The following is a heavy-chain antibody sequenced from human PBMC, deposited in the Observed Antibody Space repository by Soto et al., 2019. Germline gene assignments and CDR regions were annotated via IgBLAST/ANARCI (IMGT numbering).Heavy chain of an antibody. J-gene: IGHJ5*02. CDR1: GGSISSGDYY. V-gene: IGHV4-30-4*01. Sequence: SETLSLTCTVSGGSISSGDYYWSWIRQPPGKGLEWFGYIYYSGSTYYNPSLKSRVTISVDTSKNQFSLKLSSVTAADTAVYYCARQRSDYDFWSGYPQLPWFDPWGQGTLVTVSS. D-gene: IGHD3-3*01. CDR3: ARQRSDYDFWSGYPQLPWFDP. CDR2: IYYSGST.